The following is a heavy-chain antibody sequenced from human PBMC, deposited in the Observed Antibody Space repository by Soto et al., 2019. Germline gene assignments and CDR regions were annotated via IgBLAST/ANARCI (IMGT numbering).Heavy chain of an antibody. J-gene: IGHJ4*02. CDR3: ARQEYGDYVFLDY. CDR1: GVSISNDVYY. D-gene: IGHD4-17*01. Sequence: SETLSLTCTVSGVSISNDVYYWTWILQYPGKGLEWVGYIYYTGSTYYNPSLTSRVMMSVDTSKNQFSLKLSSVTAADTAVYYCARQEYGDYVFLDYWGQGTLVTVSS. V-gene: IGHV4-31*03. CDR2: IYYTGST.